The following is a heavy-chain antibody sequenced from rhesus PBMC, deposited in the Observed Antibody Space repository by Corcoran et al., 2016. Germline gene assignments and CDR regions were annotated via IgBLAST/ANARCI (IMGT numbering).Heavy chain of an antibody. D-gene: IGHD6-43*01. CDR3: ASASQQLLYFEF. CDR2: IYGSGGSN. V-gene: IGHV4S14*01. J-gene: IGHJ1*01. CDR1: GYSISSNY. Sequence: LSLTCAVSGYSISSNYWNWIRQPPGKGREWIGSIYGSGGSNYLNPTLKSRITLAVGTSKNQCSRKLISVTAADPAVYYCASASQQLLYFEFWGQGALVTVSS.